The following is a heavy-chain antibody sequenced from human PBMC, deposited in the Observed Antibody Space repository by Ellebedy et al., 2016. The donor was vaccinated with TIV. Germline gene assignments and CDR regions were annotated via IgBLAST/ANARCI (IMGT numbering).Heavy chain of an antibody. CDR2: IYSGGSP. Sequence: PGGSLRLSCEASGFTVSASYLSWVRQAPGKGLEWVSTIYSGGSPNYADSVKGRFTISRHSSKNMLYLQMNALRLEDTAVYYCASPGYYGHFDHWGRGTLVTVAS. CDR1: GFTVSASY. D-gene: IGHD3-3*01. CDR3: ASPGYYGHFDH. V-gene: IGHV3-53*04. J-gene: IGHJ4*02.